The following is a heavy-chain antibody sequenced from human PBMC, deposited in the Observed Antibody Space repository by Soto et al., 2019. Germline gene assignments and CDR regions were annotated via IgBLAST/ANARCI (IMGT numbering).Heavy chain of an antibody. D-gene: IGHD5-12*01. CDR1: GFTFSSYG. V-gene: IGHV3-30*18. CDR2: ISYDGSKK. Sequence: QVQLVESGGGVVQPGRSLRLSCAASGFTFSSYGMHWVRQAPGKGLEWVAVISYDGSKKYYADSVKGRFTISRDNSKNTLYLQMNSLRAEDTAVYYCAKDLVATTPLFDYWGQGTQVTVSS. J-gene: IGHJ4*02. CDR3: AKDLVATTPLFDY.